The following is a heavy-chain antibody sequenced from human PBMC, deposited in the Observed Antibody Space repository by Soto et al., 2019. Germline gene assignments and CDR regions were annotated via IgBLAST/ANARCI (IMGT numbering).Heavy chain of an antibody. Sequence: GESLKISCKGSGYSFTSYWIGWVRQMPGKGLEWMGIIYPGDSDTRYSPSFQGQVTISADKSISTAYLQWSSLKASDTAMYYCARYYCSGGSCYSADVRMGIDYWGQGTLVTVSS. CDR3: ARYYCSGGSCYSADVRMGIDY. D-gene: IGHD2-15*01. CDR1: GYSFTSYW. CDR2: IYPGDSDT. J-gene: IGHJ4*02. V-gene: IGHV5-51*01.